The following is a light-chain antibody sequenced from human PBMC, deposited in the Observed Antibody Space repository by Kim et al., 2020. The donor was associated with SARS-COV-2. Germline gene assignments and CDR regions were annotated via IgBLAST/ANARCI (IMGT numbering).Light chain of an antibody. V-gene: IGKV3-20*01. Sequence: EIVLTQSPGTLSLSPGERATLSCRASQSVSSSYLAWYQQKPGQAPRLLIYGASSRATGIPDGFSGSGSGTDFTLTISRLEPEDFAVYYCQQYGSSPPYTFGQETKLEI. CDR1: QSVSSSY. CDR2: GAS. CDR3: QQYGSSPPYT. J-gene: IGKJ2*01.